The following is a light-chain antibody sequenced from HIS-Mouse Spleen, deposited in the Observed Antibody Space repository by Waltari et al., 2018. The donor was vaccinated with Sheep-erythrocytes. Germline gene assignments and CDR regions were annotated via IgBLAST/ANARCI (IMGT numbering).Light chain of an antibody. CDR3: SSYAGSNNYV. CDR2: EVS. Sequence: QSALTQPPSASGSPGQSVTISCTGTSSDVGGYNYVSWYQQHPGNAPKLMIYEVSKRPPGVPDRFSGSKSGNTASLTVSGLQAEDEADYYCSSYAGSNNYVFGTGTKVTVL. J-gene: IGLJ1*01. CDR1: SSDVGGYNY. V-gene: IGLV2-8*01.